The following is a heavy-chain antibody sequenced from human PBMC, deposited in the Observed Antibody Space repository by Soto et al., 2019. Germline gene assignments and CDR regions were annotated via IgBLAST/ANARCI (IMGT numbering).Heavy chain of an antibody. Sequence: QGQLQEWGPGLVKPSETLSLTGTVSGASMNNYYGSWVRQPQGKGLEWIGYMYYSGASNSNPSLKGRVTISVDTSKNQISLKLTSVTAADTAVYYCVRSGHSFGGVMWGQGTLVTVSS. V-gene: IGHV4-59*01. CDR1: GASMNNYY. CDR2: MYYSGAS. D-gene: IGHD3-16*01. CDR3: VRSGHSFGGVM. J-gene: IGHJ4*02.